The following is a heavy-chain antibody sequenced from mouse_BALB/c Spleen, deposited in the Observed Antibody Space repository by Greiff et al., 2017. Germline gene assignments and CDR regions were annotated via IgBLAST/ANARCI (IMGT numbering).Heavy chain of an antibody. CDR1: GFTFSSYA. Sequence: EVQRVESGGGLVKPGGSLKLSCAASGFTFSSYAMSWVRQTPEKRLEWVASISSGGSTYYPDSVKGRFTISRDNARNILYLQMSSLRSEDTAMYYCAREEGFDYWGQGTTLTVSS. J-gene: IGHJ2*01. V-gene: IGHV5-6-5*01. CDR3: AREEGFDY. CDR2: ISSGGST.